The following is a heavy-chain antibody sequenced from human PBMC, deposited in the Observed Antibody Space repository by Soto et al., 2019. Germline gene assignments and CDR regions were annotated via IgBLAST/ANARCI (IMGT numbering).Heavy chain of an antibody. V-gene: IGHV4-59*01. CDR3: AGSNPDIRGGGMDV. Sequence: SETLSLTCTVSGGSITSYYWTWIRQPPGQGLEWIGYISDIGSTMYNPSLTSRVTMLVDTSKKQFSLKLSSVTEADSAVYFCAGSNPDIRGGGMDVWGQGATVTVSS. CDR2: ISDIGST. CDR1: GGSITSYY. J-gene: IGHJ6*02. D-gene: IGHD3-10*01.